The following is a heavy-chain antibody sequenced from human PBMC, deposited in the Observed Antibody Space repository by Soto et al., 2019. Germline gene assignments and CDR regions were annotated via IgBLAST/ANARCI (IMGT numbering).Heavy chain of an antibody. CDR1: GGSISSSSYY. D-gene: IGHD3-3*01. J-gene: IGHJ3*02. CDR2: IYYSGST. Sequence: PSEALSLTCTVSGGSISSSSYYWGWIRQPPGKGLEWIGSIYYSGSTYYNPSLKSRVTISVDTSKNQFSLKLSSVTAADTAVYYCAGRRRVTIFGVVINDAFDIWGQGTMVTVSS. V-gene: IGHV4-39*01. CDR3: AGRRRVTIFGVVINDAFDI.